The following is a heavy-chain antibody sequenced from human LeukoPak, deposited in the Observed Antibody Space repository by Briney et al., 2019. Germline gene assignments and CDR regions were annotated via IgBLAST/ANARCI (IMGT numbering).Heavy chain of an antibody. J-gene: IGHJ4*02. D-gene: IGHD1-26*01. Sequence: PSETLSLTCTVSGGSVRLYYWSWIRQPPGKGLEWIGLIYYTGSTNYNSSLESRVTISVDTSKNQFSLKLSSVTAADTAVYYCARHSDPYYFYYWGQGTLVTVSS. CDR3: ARHSDPYYFYY. V-gene: IGHV4-59*08. CDR2: IYYTGST. CDR1: GGSVRLYY.